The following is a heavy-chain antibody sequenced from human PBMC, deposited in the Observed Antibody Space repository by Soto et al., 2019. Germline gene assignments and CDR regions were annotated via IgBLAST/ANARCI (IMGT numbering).Heavy chain of an antibody. D-gene: IGHD3-10*01. CDR2: ISSGSSAI. J-gene: IGHJ4*02. Sequence: HPGRSLRLSCVASGFTFSIYSMTWVRQAPGKGREWVSYISSGSSAIYYADSVRGRFTISRDNAKNSLFLQMNSLRDEDTAVYYCARGRLWSFDFWGQGTLVTVSS. V-gene: IGHV3-48*02. CDR3: ARGRLWSFDF. CDR1: GFTFSIYS.